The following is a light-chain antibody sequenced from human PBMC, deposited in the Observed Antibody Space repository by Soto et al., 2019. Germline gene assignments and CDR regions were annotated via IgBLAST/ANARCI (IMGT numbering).Light chain of an antibody. J-gene: IGLJ1*01. CDR2: GNK. V-gene: IGLV1-40*01. CDR1: SSNIGAGYD. Sequence: QSVLTQPPSVSGAPGQTVTISCTGSSSNIGAGYDVHWYQQLPGTAPKLLIYGNKNRPPGVPDRFSGSRSDTSASLAITGLQADDEADYYCQSYDNGLSGSRVFGSGTKVTVL. CDR3: QSYDNGLSGSRV.